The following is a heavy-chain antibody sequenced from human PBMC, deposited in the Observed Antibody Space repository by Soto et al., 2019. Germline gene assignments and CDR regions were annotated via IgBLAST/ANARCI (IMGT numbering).Heavy chain of an antibody. D-gene: IGHD6-6*01. CDR3: ATRQRAARPIDY. J-gene: IGHJ4*02. Sequence: EVQLVESGGGLVKPGGSLRLSCAASGFTFSSYSMNWVRQAPGKGLEWVSSISSSSSYIYYADSVKGRFTISRDNAKNSLYLQMNSLRAEDTAVYYCATRQRAARPIDYWGQGTLVTVSS. V-gene: IGHV3-21*01. CDR1: GFTFSSYS. CDR2: ISSSSSYI.